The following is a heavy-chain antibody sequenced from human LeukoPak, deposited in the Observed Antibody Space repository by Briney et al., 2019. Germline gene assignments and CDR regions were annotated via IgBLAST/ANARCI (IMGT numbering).Heavy chain of an antibody. CDR3: AAGVGTMVRVGRWFDP. CDR1: GGSISSSSYY. Sequence: PSETLSLTCTVSGGSISSSSYYWGWIRQPPGKGLEWIGSIYYSGSTYYNPSLKSRVTISVDTSKNQFSLKLSSVTAADTAVYYCAAGVGTMVRVGRWFDPWGQGTLVTVSS. V-gene: IGHV4-39*07. CDR2: IYYSGST. J-gene: IGHJ5*02. D-gene: IGHD3-10*01.